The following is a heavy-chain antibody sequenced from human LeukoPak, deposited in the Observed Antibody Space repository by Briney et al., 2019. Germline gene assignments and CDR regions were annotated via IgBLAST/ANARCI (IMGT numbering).Heavy chain of an antibody. CDR3: ARGAHYYDGTTYYPPIDY. V-gene: IGHV3-48*03. CDR1: GFTFSSYE. CDR2: ISSSGRTT. J-gene: IGHJ4*02. D-gene: IGHD3-22*01. Sequence: PGGSLRLSCAASGFTFSSYEMNWVRQAPGRGLEWISYISSSGRTTHYADSVKGRFTISRDNVRNSLYLQMNSLRAEDTAVYYCARGAHYYDGTTYYPPIDYWGQGTLVTVSS.